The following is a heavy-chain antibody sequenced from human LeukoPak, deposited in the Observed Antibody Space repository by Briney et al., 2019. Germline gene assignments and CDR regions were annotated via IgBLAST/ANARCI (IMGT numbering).Heavy chain of an antibody. Sequence: GSLRLSCAASGFTFSSYTMSWIRQPPGKGLEWIGEINHSGSTNYNPSLKSRVTISVDTSKNQFSLKLSSVTAADTAVYYCARGCYDFWSGYYGYYYGMDVWGQGTTVTVSS. CDR3: ARGCYDFWSGYYGYYYGMDV. CDR1: GFTFSSYT. V-gene: IGHV4-34*01. J-gene: IGHJ6*02. CDR2: INHSGST. D-gene: IGHD3-3*01.